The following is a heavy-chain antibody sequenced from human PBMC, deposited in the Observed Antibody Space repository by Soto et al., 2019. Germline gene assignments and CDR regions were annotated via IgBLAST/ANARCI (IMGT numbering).Heavy chain of an antibody. V-gene: IGHV4-59*08. CDR2: IYYSGST. CDR1: GGSISSYY. D-gene: IGHD2-15*01. J-gene: IGHJ3*02. CDR3: ARLSCSGGSCHVWTSPDAFDI. Sequence: SETLSLTCTVSGGSISSYYWSWIRQPPGKGLEWIGYIYYSGSTNYNPSLKSRVTISVDTSKNQFSLKLSSVTAADTAVYYCARLSCSGGSCHVWTSPDAFDIWGQGTMVTVSS.